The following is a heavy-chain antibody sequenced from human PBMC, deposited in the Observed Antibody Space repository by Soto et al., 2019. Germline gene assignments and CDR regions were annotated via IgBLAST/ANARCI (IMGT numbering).Heavy chain of an antibody. J-gene: IGHJ4*02. CDR2: IRGSGGVST. Sequence: EVPLLESGGGLVQPGGSLRLSCAASEFTFSNYVMSWVRQAPGKGLEWVSAIRGSGGVSTYYADSVKGRFTISRDNSKNTLFLQMSSLRAEDTAVYYCSKLVGATVVSDYWGQGTLFIVSS. CDR1: EFTFSNYV. CDR3: SKLVGATVVSDY. V-gene: IGHV3-23*01. D-gene: IGHD1-26*01.